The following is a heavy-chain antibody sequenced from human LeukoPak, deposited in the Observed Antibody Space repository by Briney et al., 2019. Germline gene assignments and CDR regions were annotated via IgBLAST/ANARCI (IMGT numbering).Heavy chain of an antibody. V-gene: IGHV3-23*01. CDR1: GFTFSSSP. CDR2: ISSSGADT. CDR3: AKDRDPGYSSGWYGCPNDY. J-gene: IGHJ4*02. Sequence: GGSLRLSCAASGFTFSSSPMSWVRQAPGKGLEWVSGISSSGADTPCADSVKGRFTISRDNSKNTLYLQMNSLRAEDTAVYYCAKDRDPGYSSGWYGCPNDYWGQGTLVTVSS. D-gene: IGHD6-19*01.